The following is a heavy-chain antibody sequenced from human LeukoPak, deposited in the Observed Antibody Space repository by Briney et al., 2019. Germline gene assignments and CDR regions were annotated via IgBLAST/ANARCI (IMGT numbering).Heavy chain of an antibody. CDR1: GYIFISYG. D-gene: IGHD6-19*01. CDR3: ARWGCSGWYSSINWFDP. CDR2: ISAYNAET. Sequence: GASVKVSCKASGYIFISYGISWLRQAPGQGLEWMGWISAYNAETNYAQKLQGRVTMTTDTSTNTAYMELRDLRSDDTAVYYCARWGCSGWYSSINWFDPWGQGTLVTVSS. J-gene: IGHJ5*02. V-gene: IGHV1-18*01.